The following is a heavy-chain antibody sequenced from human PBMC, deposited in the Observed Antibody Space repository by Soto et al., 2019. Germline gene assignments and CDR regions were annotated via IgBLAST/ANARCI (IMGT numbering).Heavy chain of an antibody. Sequence: EVQLLESGGGLVRPGGSLRFSGTASGFSFTGYPLSGVPQAPGKGLEWVPTISGSDGKTYYPDSVKGRFSISRDTSKTALYLEMTSLRVEDTAVYYCARWSFLDYWGQGTRVTVS. CDR2: ISGSDGKT. J-gene: IGHJ4*02. V-gene: IGHV3-23*01. D-gene: IGHD1-26*01. CDR3: ARWSFLDY. CDR1: GFSFTGYP.